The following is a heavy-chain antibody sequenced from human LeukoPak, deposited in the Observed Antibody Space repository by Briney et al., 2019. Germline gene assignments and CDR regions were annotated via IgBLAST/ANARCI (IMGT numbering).Heavy chain of an antibody. D-gene: IGHD3-10*01. Sequence: SETLSLTCAVYGGSFSGYYWSWIRQPPGKGLEWIGEINHSGSTNYNPSLKSRVTISVDTSKNQFSLKLSSVTAADTAVNYCARELYGSGNSWGQGTLVTVSS. CDR2: INHSGST. CDR3: ARELYGSGNS. V-gene: IGHV4-34*01. CDR1: GGSFSGYY. J-gene: IGHJ4*02.